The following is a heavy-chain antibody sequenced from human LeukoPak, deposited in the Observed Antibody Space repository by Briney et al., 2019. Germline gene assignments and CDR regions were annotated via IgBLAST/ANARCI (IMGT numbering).Heavy chain of an antibody. D-gene: IGHD6-13*01. CDR3: ARDRVGQQLVGRKYYYYCMDV. J-gene: IGHJ6*03. CDR1: GGSFSGYH. CDR2: IDPYGGS. Sequence: PSETLSLTCAVYGGSFSGYHWSWIRQTPGKGLEWIGEIDPYGGSNYNPSLKSRVTISVDTSKSQFSLKLRSVTAADTAVYYCARDRVGQQLVGRKYYYYCMDVWGKGNTVTISS. V-gene: IGHV4-34*01.